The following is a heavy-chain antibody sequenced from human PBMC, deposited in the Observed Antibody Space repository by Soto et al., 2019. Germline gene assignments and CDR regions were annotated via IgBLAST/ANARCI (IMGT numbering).Heavy chain of an antibody. D-gene: IGHD6-13*01. CDR2: IYYSGST. CDR1: GGSISSSSYY. J-gene: IGHJ4*02. CDR3: VRNVGIAAAGSSDY. Sequence: SETLSLTCTVSGGSISSSSYYWGWIRQPPGKGLEWIGSIYYSGSTYYNPSLKSRVTISVDTSKNQFSLKLSSVTAADTAVYYCVRNVGIAAAGSSDYWGQATMVTV. V-gene: IGHV4-39*01.